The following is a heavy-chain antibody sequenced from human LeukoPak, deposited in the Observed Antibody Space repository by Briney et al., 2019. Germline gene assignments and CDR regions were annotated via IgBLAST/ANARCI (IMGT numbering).Heavy chain of an antibody. CDR3: ASHYSSGSYRYTGSFDS. J-gene: IGHJ4*02. V-gene: IGHV4-34*01. Sequence: SETLSLTCAVYGGSFSDYYWSWIRQPPGKGLEWIGEIKHNGTTNYSPSLKSRSSISVETSKNQFSLKLNSVTAADAAMYYCASHYSSGSYRYTGSFDSWGQGMLVNVSS. CDR2: IKHNGTT. D-gene: IGHD3-16*02. CDR1: GGSFSDYY.